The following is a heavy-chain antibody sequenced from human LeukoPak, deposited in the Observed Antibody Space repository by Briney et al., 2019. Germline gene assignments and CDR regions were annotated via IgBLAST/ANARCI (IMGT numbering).Heavy chain of an antibody. J-gene: IGHJ4*02. V-gene: IGHV3-30*18. CDR2: ISYDGSNK. Sequence: PGGSLRLSCAASGFTFSSYGMHWVRQAPGKGLEWVAVISYDGSNKYYADSVKGRFTISRDNSKNTLYLQMNSLRAEDTAVYYCAEDVGRYDILTGCSSWGQGTLVTVSS. CDR1: GFTFSSYG. D-gene: IGHD3-9*01. CDR3: AEDVGRYDILTGCSS.